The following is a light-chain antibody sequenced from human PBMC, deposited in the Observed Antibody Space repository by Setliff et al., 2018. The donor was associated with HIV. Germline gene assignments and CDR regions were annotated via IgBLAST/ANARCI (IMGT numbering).Light chain of an antibody. J-gene: IGLJ3*02. Sequence: QSVLTQPASVSGSPGQSITISCSGTSNDVGGYRYVSWYQQFPGKAPKLIIYAVSNRPSGVSNRFSGSKSGNTASLTISGLQAEDEADYYCSSFTSSNTLVFGGGTKVTVL. CDR3: SSFTSSNTLV. V-gene: IGLV2-14*01. CDR1: SNDVGGYRY. CDR2: AVS.